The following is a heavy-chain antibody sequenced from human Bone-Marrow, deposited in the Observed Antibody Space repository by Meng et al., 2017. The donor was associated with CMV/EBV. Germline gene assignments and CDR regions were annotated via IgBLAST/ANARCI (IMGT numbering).Heavy chain of an antibody. Sequence: ASVKVSCKASGYTFTGYYMHWVRQAPGQGLEWMGWINPNSGGTNYAQKFQGRVTMTRDTSISTAYMELSRLRSDDTAVYYCARGGERNVVVPAAIPVITCDPWGQRNLVNVAS. J-gene: IGHJ5*02. D-gene: IGHD2-2*01. V-gene: IGHV1-2*02. CDR3: ARGGERNVVVPAAIPVITCDP. CDR1: GYTFTGYY. CDR2: INPNSGGT.